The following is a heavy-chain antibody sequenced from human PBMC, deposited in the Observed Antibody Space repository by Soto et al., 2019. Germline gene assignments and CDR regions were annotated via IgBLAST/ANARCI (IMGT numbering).Heavy chain of an antibody. Sequence: SETLSLTCTVSGGSISSGGYYWSWIRQHPGKGLEWIGYIYYSGSTYYNPSLKSRVTISVDTSKNQFSLKLSSVTAADTAVYYCACVDAAMVAEIEYWGQGNMVTVSS. CDR2: IYYSGST. CDR1: GGSISSGGYY. V-gene: IGHV4-30-4*08. CDR3: ACVDAAMVAEIEY. D-gene: IGHD5-18*01. J-gene: IGHJ4*02.